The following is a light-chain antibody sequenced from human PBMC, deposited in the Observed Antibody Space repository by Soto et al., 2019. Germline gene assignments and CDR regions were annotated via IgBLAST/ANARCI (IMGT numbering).Light chain of an antibody. Sequence: QLVLTQSPSASASLGASVKLTCTLSSGHSNYAIAWHQQQPEKGPRYLMKLNSDGSHSKGDGIPDRFSGSSSGAERYLTIASLQSEDEADYYCQTWDTGIGVFGGGTQLTVL. CDR1: SGHSNYA. J-gene: IGLJ3*02. CDR3: QTWDTGIGV. CDR2: LNSDGSH. V-gene: IGLV4-69*01.